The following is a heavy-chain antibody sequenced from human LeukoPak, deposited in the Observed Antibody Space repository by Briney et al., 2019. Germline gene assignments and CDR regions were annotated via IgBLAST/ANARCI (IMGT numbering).Heavy chain of an antibody. V-gene: IGHV3-30-3*01. J-gene: IGHJ4*02. Sequence: PGRSLRLSCAASGFTFSSYAMHWVRQARGKGLEWVAVISYDGSNKYYADSVKGRFTISRDNSKNTLYLQMNSLRAEDTAVYYRANGIYGSAPLDYWGQGTLVTVSS. CDR1: GFTFSSYA. D-gene: IGHD3-10*01. CDR3: ANGIYGSAPLDY. CDR2: ISYDGSNK.